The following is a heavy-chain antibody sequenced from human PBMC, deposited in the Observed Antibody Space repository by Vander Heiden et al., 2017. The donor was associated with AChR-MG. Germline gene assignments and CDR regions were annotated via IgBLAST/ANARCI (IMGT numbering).Heavy chain of an antibody. D-gene: IGHD1-26*01. Sequence: EVQLVQSGAEVKKPGESLKISCKGSGYKFTHFWIGWVRQMPGKGLEWMGIIYPGDSDTKSRPSFRGQVTISADTSISTAYLQWSSLKASDTAMYYCARAPSGISYPDAFDIWGQGTMVTVSS. CDR1: GYKFTHFW. V-gene: IGHV5-51*03. CDR3: ARAPSGISYPDAFDI. J-gene: IGHJ3*02. CDR2: IYPGDSDT.